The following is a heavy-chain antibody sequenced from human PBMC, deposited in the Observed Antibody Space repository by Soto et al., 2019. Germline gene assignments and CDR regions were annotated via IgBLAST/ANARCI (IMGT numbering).Heavy chain of an antibody. D-gene: IGHD2-2*01. CDR3: ARDRDIVVVPAASWFDP. CDR2: IIPIFGTA. CDR1: GGTFSSYA. V-gene: IGHV1-69*13. J-gene: IGHJ5*02. Sequence: SVKVSCKASGGTFSSYAISWVRQAPGQWLEWMGGIIPIFGTANYAQKFQGRVTITADESTSTAYMELSSLRSEDTAVYYCARDRDIVVVPAASWFDPWGQGTLVTVSS.